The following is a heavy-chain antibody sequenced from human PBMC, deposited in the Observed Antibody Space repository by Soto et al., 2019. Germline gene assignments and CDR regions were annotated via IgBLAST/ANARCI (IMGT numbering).Heavy chain of an antibody. CDR2: ISTYNGNT. D-gene: IGHD3-3*01. CDR1: GYTFTTYD. J-gene: IGHJ6*02. Sequence: ASVKVSCKASGYTFTTYDISWVRQAPGQGLEWMGRISTYNGNTNYPQSLQGRLTMTRDTSISTAYMELSRLRSDDTAVYYCARDQSAYYDFWSGFHYYYGMDVWGQGTTVTVSS. CDR3: ARDQSAYYDFWSGFHYYYGMDV. V-gene: IGHV1-18*01.